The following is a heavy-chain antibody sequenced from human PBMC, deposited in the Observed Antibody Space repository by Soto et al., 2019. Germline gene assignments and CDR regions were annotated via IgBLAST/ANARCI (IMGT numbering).Heavy chain of an antibody. V-gene: IGHV3-7*01. D-gene: IGHD2-15*01. CDR3: ARVYCSGGSCYHIDY. J-gene: IGHJ4*02. CDR2: IAHDGSEK. Sequence: GGSLRLSCAVSGFSFSSYWMSWVRQAPGRGLEWVATIAHDGSEKFYVDSVKGRFTISRDNAKNTLYLQMNSLRTEDTAVYYCARVYCSGGSCYHIDYWGQGTLVTVSS. CDR1: GFSFSSYW.